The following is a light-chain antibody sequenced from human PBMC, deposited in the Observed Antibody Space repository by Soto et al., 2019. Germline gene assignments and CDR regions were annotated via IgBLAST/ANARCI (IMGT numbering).Light chain of an antibody. J-gene: IGLJ3*02. CDR1: SSDVGGYNY. V-gene: IGLV2-11*01. CDR3: CSSAGTYTSV. CDR2: DVS. Sequence: QSALTQPRSVSGSPGQSVTISCTGTSSDVGGYNYVSWCQQHPGKAPKLMISDVSKRPSGVPDRFSGSKSGNTASLTISGLQAEDEADYYCCSSAGTYTSVFGGGTKLTVL.